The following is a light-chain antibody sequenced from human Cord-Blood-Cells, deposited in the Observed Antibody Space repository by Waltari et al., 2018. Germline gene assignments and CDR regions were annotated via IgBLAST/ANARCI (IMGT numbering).Light chain of an antibody. V-gene: IGKV1-39*01. Sequence: DIQMTQSPSSLSASVADKVTITCRASQSISSYLNWYQQKPGKAPKLLIYAASSLQSGVPSRFSGSGSGTDFTLTISRLQPEDFATYYCQQSYSTPWTFGQGTKVEIK. J-gene: IGKJ1*01. CDR2: AAS. CDR1: QSISSY. CDR3: QQSYSTPWT.